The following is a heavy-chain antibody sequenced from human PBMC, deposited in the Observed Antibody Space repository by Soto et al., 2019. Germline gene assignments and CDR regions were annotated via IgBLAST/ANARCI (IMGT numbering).Heavy chain of an antibody. D-gene: IGHD1-26*01. CDR3: AQSGSYHSADY. Sequence: QVQLVESGGGVVQPGRSLRLSCAASGFTFSTHGMHWVRKAPGKGLEWVAIIWYDGSNTYYADSVKGRFTISRDNSKNTLYLQMNSLRAEDTAVYYCAQSGSYHSADYWGQGILVTVSS. CDR1: GFTFSTHG. CDR2: IWYDGSNT. J-gene: IGHJ4*02. V-gene: IGHV3-33*01.